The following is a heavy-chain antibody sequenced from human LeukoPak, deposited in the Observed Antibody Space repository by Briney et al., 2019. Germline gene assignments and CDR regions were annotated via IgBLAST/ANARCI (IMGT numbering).Heavy chain of an antibody. Sequence: GGSLRLSCTASGFTFGDYAMSWFRQAPGKGLEWVGFIRSKAYGGTTEYAASVKGRFTTSRDDSKSIAYLQMNSLKTEDTAVYYCTRGGDGYNALYYYGMDVWGQGTTVTVSS. J-gene: IGHJ6*02. CDR1: GFTFGDYA. V-gene: IGHV3-49*03. CDR2: IRSKAYGGTT. CDR3: TRGGDGYNALYYYGMDV. D-gene: IGHD5-24*01.